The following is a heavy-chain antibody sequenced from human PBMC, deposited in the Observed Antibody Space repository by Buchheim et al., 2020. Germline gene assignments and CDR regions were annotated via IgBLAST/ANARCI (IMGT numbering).Heavy chain of an antibody. Sequence: QLQLQESGPGLVKPSETLSLTCTVSGGSISSSSYYWGWIRQPPGKGLEWIGSIYYSGSTYYNPSLKSRVTISVDTSKNQFSLKLSSVTAADTAVYYCARLCKDIVLVVYGGYFDYWGQGTL. CDR1: GGSISSSSYY. J-gene: IGHJ4*02. V-gene: IGHV4-39*01. D-gene: IGHD2-8*02. CDR3: ARLCKDIVLVVYGGYFDY. CDR2: IYYSGST.